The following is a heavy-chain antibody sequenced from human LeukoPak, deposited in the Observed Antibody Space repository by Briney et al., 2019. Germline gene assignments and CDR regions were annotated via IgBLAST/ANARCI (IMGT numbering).Heavy chain of an antibody. Sequence: SETLSLTCAVYGGSFSGYYWSWIRQPPGKGLEWIGEINHSGSTNYNPSLKSPVTISVDTSKNQFSLKLSSVTAADTAVYYCARVGYSYGSPDPWGQGTLVTVSS. CDR2: INHSGST. J-gene: IGHJ5*02. CDR1: GGSFSGYY. D-gene: IGHD5-18*01. CDR3: ARVGYSYGSPDP. V-gene: IGHV4-34*01.